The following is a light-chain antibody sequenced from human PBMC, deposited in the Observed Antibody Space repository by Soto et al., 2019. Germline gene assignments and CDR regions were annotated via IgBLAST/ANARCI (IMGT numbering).Light chain of an antibody. CDR3: PQYGSSPTWT. CDR1: QSVGSSY. Sequence: EIVLTQSPGTLSLSPGERATLSCRASQSVGSSYLAWYQQKPGQAPRLLIYGASSRATGFPDRLSGSGSGIGFPLTIRLEREDFAVYYCPQYGSSPTWTFGEGTKVEI. CDR2: GAS. J-gene: IGKJ1*01. V-gene: IGKV3-20*01.